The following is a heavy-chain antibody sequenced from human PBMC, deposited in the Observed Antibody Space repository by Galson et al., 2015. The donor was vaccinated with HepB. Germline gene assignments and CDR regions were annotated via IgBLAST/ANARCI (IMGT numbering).Heavy chain of an antibody. CDR1: GGSISSDY. CDR3: ARDPGVSMSRGVYYYYGMDV. J-gene: IGHJ6*02. CDR2: IYYSGSA. Sequence: SETLSLTCTVSGGSISSDYWSWIRQPPGKGLEWIGYIYYSGSANYNPSLKSRVTISVDTSKNQFSLKLSSVTAADTAVYYCARDPGVSMSRGVYYYYGMDVWGQGTTVTVSS. D-gene: IGHD1-14*01. V-gene: IGHV4-59*01.